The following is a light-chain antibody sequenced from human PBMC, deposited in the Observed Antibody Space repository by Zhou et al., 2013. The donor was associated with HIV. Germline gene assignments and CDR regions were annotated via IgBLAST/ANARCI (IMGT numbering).Light chain of an antibody. V-gene: IGKV1-5*03. J-gene: IGKJ1*01. CDR1: ESISVW. CDR3: QYYNGASSS. Sequence: DIQMTQSPSTLSASVGDRVSITCRASESISVWLAWYQQKPGKVPKLLIYRTSTLESGVPSRFSGSGSGTDFTLTITSLQPDDFATYYCQYYNGASSSFGQGPGWKSN. CDR2: RTS.